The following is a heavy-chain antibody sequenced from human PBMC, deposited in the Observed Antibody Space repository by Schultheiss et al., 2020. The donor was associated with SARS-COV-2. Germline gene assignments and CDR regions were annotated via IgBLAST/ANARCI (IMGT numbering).Heavy chain of an antibody. Sequence: GESLKISCQGSGYSFTNYWINWVRQMPGKGLEWMGRIDPSDSYINYNPSFQGHVTMSLDKSSSTAYLQWSSLKASDTAMYYCASPTMVRGVMGASDVWGQGTTVTVSS. J-gene: IGHJ6*02. CDR3: ASPTMVRGVMGASDV. CDR2: IDPSDSYI. D-gene: IGHD3-10*01. V-gene: IGHV5-10-1*01. CDR1: GYSFTNYW.